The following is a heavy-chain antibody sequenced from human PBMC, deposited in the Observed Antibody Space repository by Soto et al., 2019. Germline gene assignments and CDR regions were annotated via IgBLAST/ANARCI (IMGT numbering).Heavy chain of an antibody. CDR2: IYYSGST. Sequence: PSETLSLTCTVSGGSITSGGYYWTWIRQYPGKGLEWIGYIYYSGSTDYNSSLKSRVTISVDTSKNQFSLNLSSVTAADTAVYYCARERALRDPIRSYALWGQGTLVTVSS. J-gene: IGHJ4*02. CDR1: GGSITSGGYY. CDR3: ARERALRDPIRSYAL. D-gene: IGHD2-2*01. V-gene: IGHV4-31*03.